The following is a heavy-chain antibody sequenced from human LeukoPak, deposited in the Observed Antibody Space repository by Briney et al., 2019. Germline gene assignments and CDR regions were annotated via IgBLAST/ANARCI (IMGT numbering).Heavy chain of an antibody. V-gene: IGHV3-7*01. Sequence: GGSLRLSCAASGFTFSDYYMSWIRQAPGKGLEWVANIKEDGSEKYSVDSMKGRFTIFRDNAKNSLYLQMNSLRAEDTAIYYCARDRHSGHFDWGQGTLVTVSS. D-gene: IGHD1-26*01. J-gene: IGHJ4*02. CDR3: ARDRHSGHFD. CDR1: GFTFSDYY. CDR2: IKEDGSEK.